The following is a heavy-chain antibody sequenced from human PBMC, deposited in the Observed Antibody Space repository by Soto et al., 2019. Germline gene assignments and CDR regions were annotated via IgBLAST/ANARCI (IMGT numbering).Heavy chain of an antibody. V-gene: IGHV3-30-3*01. CDR2: ISYDGSNK. Sequence: QVQLVESGGGVVQPGRSLRLACAASGFTFSSYAMHWVRQAPGKGLEWVAVISYDGSNKYYEDSVKGRFTISRDNSKNTLDLQMNSLRAEDTAVYYCARDLRDYYYYGMDVWGQGTTVTVSS. CDR1: GFTFSSYA. J-gene: IGHJ6*02. CDR3: ARDLRDYYYYGMDV. D-gene: IGHD3-9*01.